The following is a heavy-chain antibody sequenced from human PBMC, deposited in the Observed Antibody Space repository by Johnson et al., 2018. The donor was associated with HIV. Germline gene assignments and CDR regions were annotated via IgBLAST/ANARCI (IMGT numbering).Heavy chain of an antibody. J-gene: IGHJ3*02. D-gene: IGHD3-10*01. Sequence: VQPVESGGGLVQPGGSLRLSCAASGFTFSSSAMSWVRQAPGKGLEWVSATSGSGGSTYYVDSVNGRFTISRDNSKNTLYLQMNSLRAEDTAVYYCAKDPGWFGEPGDAFDIWGQGTMVTVSS. CDR1: GFTFSSSA. V-gene: IGHV3-23*04. CDR3: AKDPGWFGEPGDAFDI. CDR2: TSGSGGST.